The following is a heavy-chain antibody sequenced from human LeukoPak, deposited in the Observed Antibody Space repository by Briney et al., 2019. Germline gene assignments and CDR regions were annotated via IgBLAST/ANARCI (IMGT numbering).Heavy chain of an antibody. CDR3: ARDLYGDDAFDI. CDR1: GFIFSSYS. CDR2: IYSGGST. D-gene: IGHD3-10*01. J-gene: IGHJ3*02. V-gene: IGHV3-53*01. Sequence: GGSLRLSCAASGFIFSSYSMNWVRQAPGKGLEWVSVIYSGGSTYYADSVKGRFTISRDNSKNTLYLQMNSLRAEDTAVYYCARDLYGDDAFDIWGQGTMVTVSS.